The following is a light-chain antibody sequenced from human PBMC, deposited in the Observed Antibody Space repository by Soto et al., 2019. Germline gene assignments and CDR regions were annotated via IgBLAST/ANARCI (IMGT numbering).Light chain of an antibody. CDR1: QTVSTW. CDR3: QQFFNYPWT. J-gene: IGKJ1*01. CDR2: GAS. Sequence: DIQMTQSPSTLSASVGDRVAITCRASQTVSTWLAWYQQKPGTAPRLLIYGASSLNSGVPSRFSGSGSGTEFTLSISSLHPDDFATYNCQQFFNYPWTFGQGTKVDIK. V-gene: IGKV1-5*01.